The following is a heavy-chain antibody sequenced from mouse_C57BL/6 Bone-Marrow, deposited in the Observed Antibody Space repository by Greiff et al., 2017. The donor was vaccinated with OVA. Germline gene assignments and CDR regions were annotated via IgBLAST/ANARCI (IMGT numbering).Heavy chain of an antibody. J-gene: IGHJ4*01. V-gene: IGHV1-19*01. CDR1: GYTFTDYY. CDR3: AGGGRANWGGAMDD. CDR2: INPYNGGT. Sequence: EVQLQQSGPVLVKPGASVKMSCKASGYTFTDYYMNWVKQSHGKSLEWIGVINPYNGGTSYNQKFKGKATLTVEKSSSTAYMELNSLTSEDSAVYEGAGGGRANWGGAMDDWGKGTSVTVSS. D-gene: IGHD4-1*01.